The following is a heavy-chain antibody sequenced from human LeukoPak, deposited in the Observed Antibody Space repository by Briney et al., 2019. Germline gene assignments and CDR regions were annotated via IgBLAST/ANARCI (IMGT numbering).Heavy chain of an antibody. CDR2: INSDGSST. J-gene: IGHJ4*02. CDR1: GFTFSSYW. D-gene: IGHD2-21*01. Sequence: GGSLRLXCAASGFTFSSYWMHWGRQAPGKGLVWVSRINSDGSSTSYADSVKGRFTTSRDNAKSTLYLQMNSLRAEDTAVYYCASVVNEWGQGTLVTVSS. CDR3: ASVVNE. V-gene: IGHV3-74*01.